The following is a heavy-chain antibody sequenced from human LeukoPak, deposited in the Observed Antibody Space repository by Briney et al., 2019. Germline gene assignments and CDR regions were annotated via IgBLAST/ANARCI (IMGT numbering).Heavy chain of an antibody. J-gene: IGHJ4*02. V-gene: IGHV5-51*01. CDR3: ARQRTSDFWGDSSGYYFDY. Sequence: GESLQISCQGSGYSFSSYWIAWVRQMPGKGLEWMGIIYPGDSNTRSSPSFQGQVTISVDKSINTAYLQWSSPEDSDTAMYYCARQRTSDFWGDSSGYYFDYWGQGTLVTVSS. D-gene: IGHD3-3*01. CDR2: IYPGDSNT. CDR1: GYSFSSYW.